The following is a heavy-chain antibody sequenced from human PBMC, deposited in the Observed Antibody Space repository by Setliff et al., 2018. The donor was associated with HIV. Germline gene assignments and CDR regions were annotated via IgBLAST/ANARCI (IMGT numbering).Heavy chain of an antibody. V-gene: IGHV3-49*04. CDR2: IRSKSYSATT. CDR1: GFTFGDYA. D-gene: IGHD5-12*01. Sequence: GSLRLSCTASGFTFGDYAMSWVRQAPGKGLEWVGFIRSKSYSATTEYAASVKGRFIISRDDSKNTLYLQMNSLKTEDTAVYYCTTEGGGGYNFRGYFDYWGQGTLVTVSS. CDR3: TTEGGGGYNFRGYFDY. J-gene: IGHJ4*02.